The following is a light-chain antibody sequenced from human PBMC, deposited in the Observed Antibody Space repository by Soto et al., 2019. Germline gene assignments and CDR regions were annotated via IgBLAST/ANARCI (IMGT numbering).Light chain of an antibody. CDR3: CSYLGATVL. CDR1: SSDFGSYNF. V-gene: IGLV2-23*01. J-gene: IGLJ3*02. Sequence: QSALTQPASVSGSPGRSITISCTGTSSDFGSYNFVSWYQHHPDKAPRLMIYEGTKRPSGVSNRFSGSKSGNTASLTISGLQAEDEADYYCCSYLGATVLFGEGTKLTVL. CDR2: EGT.